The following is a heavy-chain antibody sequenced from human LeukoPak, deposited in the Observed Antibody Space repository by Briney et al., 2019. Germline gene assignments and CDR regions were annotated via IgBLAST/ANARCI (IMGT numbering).Heavy chain of an antibody. V-gene: IGHV3-48*03. CDR1: GFAFSTYE. Sequence: GGSLRLSCAASGFAFSTYEMSWVRQAPGKGLEWIADITISGQTKNYADSVKGRFTISRDNAMSSLYLQMNSLRVEDTGVFYCARGDPHADLWGQGTLVTVSS. CDR2: ITISGQTK. CDR3: ARGDPHADL. J-gene: IGHJ5*02.